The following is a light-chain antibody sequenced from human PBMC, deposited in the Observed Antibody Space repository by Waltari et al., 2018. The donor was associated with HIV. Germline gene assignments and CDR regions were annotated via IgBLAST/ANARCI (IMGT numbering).Light chain of an antibody. CDR2: DNK. CDR1: SSNIGNNF. J-gene: IGLJ2*01. CDR3: ATWDRSLSRVI. V-gene: IGLV1-51*01. Sequence: QSVLTQPPSVSAAPRQKVTISCSGTSSNIGNNFVSWYQQLPGTAPKLLIYDNKKRPSGIPARFSGSKSGTSATLGITGLQTGDEADYFCATWDRSLSRVIFGGGTRLTVL.